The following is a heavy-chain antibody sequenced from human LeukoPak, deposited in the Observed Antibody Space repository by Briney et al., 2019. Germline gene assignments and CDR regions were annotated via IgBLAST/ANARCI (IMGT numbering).Heavy chain of an antibody. CDR2: ISYDGSNK. D-gene: IGHD3-10*01. Sequence: GGSLRLSCAASGFTFSSYGMHWVRQAPGKGLGWVAVISYDGSNKYYADSVKGRFTISRDNSKNTLYLQMNSLRAEDTAVYYCAKDMVVRAKMSTIDYWGQGTLVTVSS. CDR3: AKDMVVRAKMSTIDY. J-gene: IGHJ4*02. V-gene: IGHV3-30*18. CDR1: GFTFSSYG.